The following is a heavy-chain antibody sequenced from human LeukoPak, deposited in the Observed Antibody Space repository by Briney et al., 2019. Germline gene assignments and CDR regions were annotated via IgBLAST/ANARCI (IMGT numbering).Heavy chain of an antibody. CDR1: GFTFSTYA. J-gene: IGHJ4*02. D-gene: IGHD3-16*01. V-gene: IGHV3-74*01. Sequence: LTGGSLRLSCAASGFTFSTYAMHWVRQAPGKGLVWVARINSDGSSTNYADSVKGRFTISRDNAKSTLYLQMNSLRAEDTAVYYCARLTPPFDYWGPGTLVTVSS. CDR3: ARLTPPFDY. CDR2: INSDGSST.